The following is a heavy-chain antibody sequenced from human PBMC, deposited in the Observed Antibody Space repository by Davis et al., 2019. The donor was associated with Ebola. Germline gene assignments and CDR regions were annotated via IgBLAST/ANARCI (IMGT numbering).Heavy chain of an antibody. J-gene: IGHJ4*02. CDR2: IYYSGST. V-gene: IGHV4-31*03. D-gene: IGHD2-2*02. CDR1: GGSISSGGYY. CDR3: ARVGRYCSSTSCYNAYFDY. Sequence: PSETLSLTCTVSGGSISSGGYYWSWIRQHPGKGLEWIGYIYYSGSTYYNPSLKSRVTISVDTSKNQFSLKLSSVTAADTAVYYCARVGRYCSSTSCYNAYFDYWGQGTLVTVSS.